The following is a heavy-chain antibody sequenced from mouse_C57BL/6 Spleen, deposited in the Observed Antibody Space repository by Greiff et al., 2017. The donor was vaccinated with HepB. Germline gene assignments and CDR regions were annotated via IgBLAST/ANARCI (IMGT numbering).Heavy chain of an antibody. CDR1: GYSFTGYY. Sequence: EVQLQQSGPELVKPGASVKISCKASGYSFTGYYMNWVKQSPEKSLEWIGEINPSTGGTTYNQKFKAKATLTVDKSSSTAYMQLKSLTSEDSAVYYCARNDFGGPLYFDYWGQGTTLTVSS. CDR2: INPSTGGT. D-gene: IGHD2-13*01. J-gene: IGHJ2*01. CDR3: ARNDFGGPLYFDY. V-gene: IGHV1-42*01.